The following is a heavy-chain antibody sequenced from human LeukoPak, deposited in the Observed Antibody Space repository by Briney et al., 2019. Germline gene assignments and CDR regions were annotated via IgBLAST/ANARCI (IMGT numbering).Heavy chain of an antibody. Sequence: GGSLRLSCAASGFTFSDYYMSWIRQAPGKGLEWVSYISSSGSTIYYADSVKGRFTISRDNAKNSLYLQMNSLRAEDTAVYYCARDQGDYFTLGYYYYMDVWGKGTTVTVSS. CDR2: ISSSGSTI. CDR3: ARDQGDYFTLGYYYYMDV. J-gene: IGHJ6*03. CDR1: GFTFSDYY. V-gene: IGHV3-11*04. D-gene: IGHD4-17*01.